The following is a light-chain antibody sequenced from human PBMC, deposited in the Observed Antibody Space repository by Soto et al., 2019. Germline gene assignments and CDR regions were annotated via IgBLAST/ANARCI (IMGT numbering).Light chain of an antibody. CDR2: GAS. CDR1: ESVSSSY. Sequence: PGERATLSCWASESVSSSYLAWYQQRPGQAPRLLIYGASTRATGIPDRFSGRGSGTDFSLTISRLEPEDFAVYYCQQYYISRTFGQGTKVDIK. V-gene: IGKV3-20*01. CDR3: QQYYISRT. J-gene: IGKJ1*01.